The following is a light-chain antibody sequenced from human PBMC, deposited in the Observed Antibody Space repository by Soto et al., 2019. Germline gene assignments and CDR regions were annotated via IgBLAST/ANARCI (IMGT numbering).Light chain of an antibody. J-gene: IGLJ3*02. CDR1: SSDVGGYNY. Sequence: QSALTQPRSVSGSPGQSVAISCTGTSSDVGGYNYVSWYQHHPGNAPEILIYDVNKRPSGVPDRFSGSKSGNTASLTISGLQAEDEADYYCCSYAGRYSAVVFGGGTQLTVL. V-gene: IGLV2-11*01. CDR2: DVN. CDR3: CSYAGRYSAVV.